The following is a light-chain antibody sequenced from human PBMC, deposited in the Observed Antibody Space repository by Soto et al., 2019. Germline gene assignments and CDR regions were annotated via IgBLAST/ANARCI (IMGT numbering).Light chain of an antibody. J-gene: IGLJ1*01. CDR2: EVT. CDR3: ASYAGTKLFV. CDR1: SSDVGFYNF. V-gene: IGLV2-8*01. Sequence: QSALTQPPSASGSPGQSLTISCTGTSSDVGFYNFVSWYQQRPGKAPKLVIYEVTKRPSGVPDRFSGSKSGSTASLTVSGLQADDEAYYYCASYAGTKLFVFGSGTKLTVL.